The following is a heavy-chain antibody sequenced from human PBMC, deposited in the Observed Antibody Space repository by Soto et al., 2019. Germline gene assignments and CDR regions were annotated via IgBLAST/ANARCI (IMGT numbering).Heavy chain of an antibody. Sequence: ASVKVSCKASGYIVTGYYIQWERQAPGQGLEWMGWINTKTGGTKYAQKFQGRVTMTRDTSINTAYMEVSRLRSDDTAVYYCATDKVAFDMWGQGTMVTVSS. CDR3: ATDKVAFDM. D-gene: IGHD3-9*01. V-gene: IGHV1-2*02. CDR1: GYIVTGYY. J-gene: IGHJ3*02. CDR2: INTKTGGT.